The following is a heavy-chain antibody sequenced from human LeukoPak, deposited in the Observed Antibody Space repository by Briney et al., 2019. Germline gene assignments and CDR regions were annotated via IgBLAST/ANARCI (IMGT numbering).Heavy chain of an antibody. V-gene: IGHV1-18*01. Sequence: ASVKVSCKASGYTFSSYGISWVRQAPGQGLEWMGWISAYNGHTNYAQKLQGRVTMTTDTSTSTAYMELRSLRSDDTAVYYCARDLRVGATFLTEYFQHWGQGTLVTVSS. J-gene: IGHJ1*01. CDR1: GYTFSSYG. CDR3: ARDLRVGATFLTEYFQH. CDR2: ISAYNGHT. D-gene: IGHD1-26*01.